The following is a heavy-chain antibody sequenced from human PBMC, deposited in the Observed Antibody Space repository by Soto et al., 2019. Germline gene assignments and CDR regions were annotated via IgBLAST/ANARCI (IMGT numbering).Heavy chain of an antibody. D-gene: IGHD6-19*01. J-gene: IGHJ4*02. CDR2: ISNDGITK. CDR3: YSSGW. CDR1: GFTFSTFA. V-gene: IGHV3-30*03. Sequence: QVQLVESGGGVVQPGRSLRLSCAASGFTFSTFAMHWVRQAPGKGLEWVALISNDGITKYYAESVKGRFTISRGNSKNTLYLEMDSLRTEDTAVYYAYSSGWWGQGTRVTVSS.